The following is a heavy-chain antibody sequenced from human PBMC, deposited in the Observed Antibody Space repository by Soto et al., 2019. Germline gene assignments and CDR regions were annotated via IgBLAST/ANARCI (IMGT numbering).Heavy chain of an antibody. V-gene: IGHV4-4*02. Sequence: QVQLQESGPGLVKPSGTLSLTCSVSGDSITSDTWWSWVRQSPGKGLEWIGEIYHSGRTHYNPSLKSRVIISVDTSKNYFSLTLSSVTAADTAVYYCTANGYYSLDYWGQGSLVTVSS. CDR2: IYHSGRT. J-gene: IGHJ4*02. CDR3: TANGYYSLDY. CDR1: GDSITSDTW. D-gene: IGHD5-12*01.